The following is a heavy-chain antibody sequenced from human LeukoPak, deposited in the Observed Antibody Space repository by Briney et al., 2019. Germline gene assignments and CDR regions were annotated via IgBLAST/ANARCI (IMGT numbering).Heavy chain of an antibody. J-gene: IGHJ4*02. CDR2: INPSGGST. V-gene: IGHV1-46*01. CDR3: ARAGTYDY. Sequence: ASVKGSCKASGYTFTSYYMHWVRQAREQGLEWLGIINPSGGSTSYAQKFQSRVTMTRDTSTSTVYMELSSLRSEDTAVYYYARAGTYDYWGQGTLVTVSS. CDR1: GYTFTSYY.